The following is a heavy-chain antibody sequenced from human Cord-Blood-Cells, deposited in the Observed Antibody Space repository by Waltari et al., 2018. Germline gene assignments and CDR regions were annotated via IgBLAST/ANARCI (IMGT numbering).Heavy chain of an antibody. CDR1: GFTFSSSG. V-gene: IGHV3-30*18. D-gene: IGHD1-26*01. J-gene: IGHJ4*02. CDR3: AKDGFRWADFDY. Sequence: QVQLVESGGGVVQPGRSLRLSFAASGFTFSSSGMHWVRQAPGKGLEWVAVISYDGSNKYYADSVKGRFTISRDNSKNTLYLQMNSLRAEDTAVYYCAKDGFRWADFDYWGQGTLVTVSS. CDR2: ISYDGSNK.